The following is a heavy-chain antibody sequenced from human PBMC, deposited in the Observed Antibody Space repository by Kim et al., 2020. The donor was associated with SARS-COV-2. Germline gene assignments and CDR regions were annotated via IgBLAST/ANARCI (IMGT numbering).Heavy chain of an antibody. CDR2: INPYSGDT. Sequence: SGYTFTDYYIHWVRQAPGQGLEWMGWINPYSGDTNYAQKFQGRVTMTRDTSISTPYVELSSLRSDDTAVYYCARSAHFWSGHYLDFWGQGTLITVSP. CDR3: ARSAHFWSGHYLDF. J-gene: IGHJ4*02. CDR1: GYTFTDYY. D-gene: IGHD3-3*01. V-gene: IGHV1-2*02.